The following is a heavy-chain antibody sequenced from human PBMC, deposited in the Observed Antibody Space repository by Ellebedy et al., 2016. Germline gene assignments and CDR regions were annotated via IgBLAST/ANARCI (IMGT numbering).Heavy chain of an antibody. CDR3: ARAPTAIFAHFYYYYYMDV. D-gene: IGHD2-21*02. J-gene: IGHJ6*03. CDR1: GFTFSSYA. V-gene: IGHV3-23*01. Sequence: GESLKISCAASGFTFSSYAMSWVRQAPGRRLEWVSAISGSGGSTHYVDSVRGRFTISRDNSKNTLYLQMTSLRAEDTAVYYCARAPTAIFAHFYYYYYMDVWGKGTTVTVPS. CDR2: ISGSGGST.